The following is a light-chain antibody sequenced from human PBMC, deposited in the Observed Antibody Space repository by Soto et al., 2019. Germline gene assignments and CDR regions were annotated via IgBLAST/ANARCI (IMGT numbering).Light chain of an antibody. CDR3: QQHNYWPS. CDR1: QSVSSN. Sequence: EIVMTQSPATLSVSPGERATLSCRASQSVSSNLAWYQQKPGQAPRLLLYGASTRATRIPGRFSGSGSGTEFTLTISSLQSEDFAVYYCQQHNYWPSFGQGTKLEIK. J-gene: IGKJ2*01. CDR2: GAS. V-gene: IGKV3-15*01.